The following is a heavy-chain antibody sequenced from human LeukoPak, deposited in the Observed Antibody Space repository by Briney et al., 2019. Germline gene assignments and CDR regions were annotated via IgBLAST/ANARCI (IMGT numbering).Heavy chain of an antibody. V-gene: IGHV3-20*04. CDR3: ARDFRNTMIVVGYYFDY. Sequence: PGGSLRLSCAASGFTFDDCGMSWVRQAPGKGLEWVSGIYWNGGRTGYADSVKGRFTISRDNAKNSLYLQMTSLRAEDTAVYYCARDFRNTMIVVGYYFDYWGQGALVTVSS. CDR1: GFTFDDCG. D-gene: IGHD3-22*01. CDR2: IYWNGGRT. J-gene: IGHJ4*02.